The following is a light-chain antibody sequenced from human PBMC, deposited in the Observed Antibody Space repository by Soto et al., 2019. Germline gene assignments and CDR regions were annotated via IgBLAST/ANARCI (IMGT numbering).Light chain of an antibody. Sequence: DIQMTQSPSTLSASVGDRVTITCRASQSVSGWLAWYQQKPGKAPKLLIYKASSLESGVPSRFSGSGSGTEFTLPISSLQPDDFATYYCQQYDSYLEFTFGPGTKVDIK. V-gene: IGKV1-5*03. CDR2: KAS. J-gene: IGKJ3*01. CDR1: QSVSGW. CDR3: QQYDSYLEFT.